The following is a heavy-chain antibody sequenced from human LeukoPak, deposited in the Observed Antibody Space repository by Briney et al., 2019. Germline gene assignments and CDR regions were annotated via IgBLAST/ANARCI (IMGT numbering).Heavy chain of an antibody. V-gene: IGHV4-39*01. CDR1: GVSISSSSTYY. CDR2: IYYSGST. Sequence: PSETLSLTCTVSGVSISSSSTYYWGWIRQPPGKGLEWIGSIYYSGSTYYNPSLKSRVTISVDTSKYQFSLKLGSVTAADTAVYYCATISYGSDGMDVWGQGTTVIVSS. J-gene: IGHJ6*02. D-gene: IGHD3-10*01. CDR3: ATISYGSDGMDV.